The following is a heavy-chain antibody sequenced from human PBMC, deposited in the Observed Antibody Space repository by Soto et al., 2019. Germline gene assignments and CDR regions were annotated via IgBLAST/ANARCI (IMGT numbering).Heavy chain of an antibody. Sequence: GGSLRLSCAASGFTFSSYWMSWVRQAPGKGLEWVANIKQDGSEKYYVDSVKGRFTISRDNAKNSLYLQMNSLRAEDTAVYYCARGGSATAILSYYSDYRGQGTLVTVSS. CDR1: GFTFSSYW. D-gene: IGHD2-2*02. J-gene: IGHJ4*02. V-gene: IGHV3-7*03. CDR2: IKQDGSEK. CDR3: ARGGSATAILSYYSDY.